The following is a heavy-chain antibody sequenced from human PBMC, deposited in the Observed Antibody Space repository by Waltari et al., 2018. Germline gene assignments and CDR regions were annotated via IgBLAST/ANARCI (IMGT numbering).Heavy chain of an antibody. CDR2: ISSSGSTI. Sequence: VQLVESGGGLVQPGGSLRLSCAASGFSRCSYSMNWVRQAPGRGLEWVSYISSSGSTIYYADSVKGRFTISRDSAKNSLYLQMNSLRDEDTAVYYCARVVARDWGQGTLVTVSS. J-gene: IGHJ4*02. CDR1: GFSRCSYS. CDR3: ARVVARD. V-gene: IGHV3-48*02.